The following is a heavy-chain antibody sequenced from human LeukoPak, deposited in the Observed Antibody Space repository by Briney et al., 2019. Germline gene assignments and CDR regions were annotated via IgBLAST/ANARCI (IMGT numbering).Heavy chain of an antibody. D-gene: IGHD6-13*01. Sequence: PGGSLRLSCAASGFTFSDYYMTWIRQAPGKGLEWLSYISGNSRHTDYADSVKGRFIISRDNAKNSLYLQMNGLRVEDTAVYYCARNSYSLAAAGKSDYWGQGTPVTASS. CDR2: ISGNSRHT. V-gene: IGHV3-11*06. CDR3: ARNSYSLAAAGKSDY. CDR1: GFTFSDYY. J-gene: IGHJ4*02.